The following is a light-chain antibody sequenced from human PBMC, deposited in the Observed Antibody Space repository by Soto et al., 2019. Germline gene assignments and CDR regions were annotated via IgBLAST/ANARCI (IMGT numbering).Light chain of an antibody. Sequence: QSVLTQPPSVSGAPGQRVTISCTGSSSNIVAGYDVHWYQQLPGTAPKLLIYGNSNRPSGVPDRFSGSKSGTSASLAITGLQAEDAADDYCQSYDSSLSTYVFGTGTKLTVL. CDR1: SSNIVAGYD. V-gene: IGLV1-40*01. CDR2: GNS. J-gene: IGLJ1*01. CDR3: QSYDSSLSTYV.